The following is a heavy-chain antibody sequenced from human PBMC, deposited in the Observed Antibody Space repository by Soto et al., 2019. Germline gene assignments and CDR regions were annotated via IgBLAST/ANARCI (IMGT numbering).Heavy chain of an antibody. V-gene: IGHV3-9*01. CDR3: AKGVIDFWSGYYTPAFDY. J-gene: IGHJ4*02. CDR2: ISWNSGSI. Sequence: EVQLVASGGGLVQPGRSLRLSCAASGFTFDDYAMHWVRQAPGKGLEWVSGISWNSGSIGYADSVKGRFTISRDNAKNSLYLQMNSLRAEDTALYYCAKGVIDFWSGYYTPAFDYWGQGTLVTVSS. CDR1: GFTFDDYA. D-gene: IGHD3-3*01.